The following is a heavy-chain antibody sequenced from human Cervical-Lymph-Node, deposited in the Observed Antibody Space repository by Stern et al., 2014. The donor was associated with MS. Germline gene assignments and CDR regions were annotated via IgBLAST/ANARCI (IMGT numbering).Heavy chain of an antibody. J-gene: IGHJ6*02. Sequence: VANIKEDGSEKYYVDSVKGRFTVSRDNAKSSLYLEMNSLRAEDTAMYYCARDQIILLRGEVHYFVMAVWGQGTTAIVS. V-gene: IGHV3-7*01. CDR2: IKEDGSEK. D-gene: IGHD3-10*01. CDR3: ARDQIILLRGEVHYFVMAV.